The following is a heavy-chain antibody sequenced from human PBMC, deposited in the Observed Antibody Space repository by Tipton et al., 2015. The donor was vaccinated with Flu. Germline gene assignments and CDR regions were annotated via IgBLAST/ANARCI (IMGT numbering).Heavy chain of an antibody. CDR1: GYTFTNYW. J-gene: IGHJ4*02. CDR3: ARQDCSTSTCYIDY. D-gene: IGHD2-2*02. CDR2: IFPSDSDS. Sequence: VQLVQSGAEVKKSGESLRISCKGSGYTFTNYWIGWVRQMPGKGLEWLGIIFPSDSDSRYSPSLQGQATISADKSIGTAYLQWNSLKASDTAIYYCARQDCSTSTCYIDYWGQGTLVTVSS. V-gene: IGHV5-51*01.